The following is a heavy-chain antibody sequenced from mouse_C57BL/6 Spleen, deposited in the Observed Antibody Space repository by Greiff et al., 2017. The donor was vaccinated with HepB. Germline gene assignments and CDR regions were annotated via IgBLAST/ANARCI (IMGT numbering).Heavy chain of an antibody. D-gene: IGHD1-1*01. V-gene: IGHV3-8*01. CDR2: ISYSGST. Sequence: EVQLVESGPGLAKPSQTLSLTCSVTGYSITSDYWNWIRKFPGNKLEYMGYISYSGSTYYNPSLKSRISITRDTSKNQYYLQLNSVTTEDTATYYCAKGPYGSSYDWYFDVWGTGTTVTVSS. CDR1: GYSITSDY. CDR3: AKGPYGSSYDWYFDV. J-gene: IGHJ1*03.